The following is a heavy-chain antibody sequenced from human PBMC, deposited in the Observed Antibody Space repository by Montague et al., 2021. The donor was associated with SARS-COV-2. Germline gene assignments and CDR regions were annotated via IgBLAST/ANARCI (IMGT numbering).Heavy chain of an antibody. CDR2: ST. Sequence: STKYNPSLKSPVTISVDTSKNQFSLKRSSVSVADTAVYYCARGGGNSADYYNYTMDVWGQGTKVTVCS. CDR3: ARGGGNSADYYNYTMDV. J-gene: IGHJ6*02. D-gene: IGHD4-23*01. V-gene: IGHV4-59*09.